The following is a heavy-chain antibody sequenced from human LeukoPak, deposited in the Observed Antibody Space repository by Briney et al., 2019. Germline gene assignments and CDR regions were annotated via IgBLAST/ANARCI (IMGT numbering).Heavy chain of an antibody. J-gene: IGHJ4*02. V-gene: IGHV4-61*05. D-gene: IGHD3-22*01. CDR2: IYYTGST. CDR3: ARHGGYHSPIDY. Sequence: PSETLSLTCTVSGGSISSSNYYWSWIRQPPGKGLEWIGYIYYTGSTNYNPSLKSRVSISVDTSKNQFSLKLSSVTAADTAVYYCARHGGYHSPIDYWGQGTLVTVSS. CDR1: GGSISSSNYY.